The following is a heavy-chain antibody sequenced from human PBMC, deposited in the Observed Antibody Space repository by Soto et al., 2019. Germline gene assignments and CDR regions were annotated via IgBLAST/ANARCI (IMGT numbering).Heavy chain of an antibody. CDR3: ARARGYDCPASYCYAVSGLDV. Sequence: QVQLVQSGAEVKKPGASVKVSCTASGYTFIDYYMHWVRQAPGQGLEWMGWINPSSGGTHYAQKFQGRVAMTRDTSIIIVYMELSRLKSDDTAMYSCARARGYDCPASYCYAVSGLDVWGQGTRVTVSS. CDR2: INPSSGGT. J-gene: IGHJ6*02. V-gene: IGHV1-2*02. CDR1: GYTFIDYY. D-gene: IGHD5-12*01.